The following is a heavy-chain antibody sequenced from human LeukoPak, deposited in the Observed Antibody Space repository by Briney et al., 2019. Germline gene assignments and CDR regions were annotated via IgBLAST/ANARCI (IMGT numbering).Heavy chain of an antibody. Sequence: GGSLRLSCAVSGFTFSSFPFHWVRQTPGKGLEWVAAISTDGSYKYHGDSVKGRFTISRDNPMNTLYLQMNGLRPDDTAVYYCARSLIPGRWYFDLWGRGTLVTVSS. CDR1: GFTFSSFP. CDR3: ARSLIPGRWYFDL. V-gene: IGHV3-30*04. D-gene: IGHD3-16*01. J-gene: IGHJ2*01. CDR2: ISTDGSYK.